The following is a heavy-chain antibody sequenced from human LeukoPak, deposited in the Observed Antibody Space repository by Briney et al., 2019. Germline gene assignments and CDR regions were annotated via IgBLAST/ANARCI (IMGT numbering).Heavy chain of an antibody. Sequence: ASVKVSCKVSGYTLSELSMHWVRQAPGKGLEWMGGFDPENSETIYAQNFQDRVTMTEDTSTNTAYMELSSLRSEDTAVYYCATVRPIAVAREFEYWGQGTLVTVSS. CDR1: GYTLSELS. CDR2: FDPENSET. V-gene: IGHV1-24*01. J-gene: IGHJ4*02. CDR3: ATVRPIAVAREFEY. D-gene: IGHD6-19*01.